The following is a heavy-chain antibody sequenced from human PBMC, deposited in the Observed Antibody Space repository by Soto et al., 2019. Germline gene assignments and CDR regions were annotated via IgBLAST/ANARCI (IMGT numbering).Heavy chain of an antibody. CDR3: ARILYCSSTSCRYGMDV. Sequence: ASVKVSCKASGGTFSSYAISWVRQAPGQGLEWMGGIIPIFGTANYAQKFQGRVTITADKSTSTAYMELSSLRSEDTAVYYCARILYCSSTSCRYGMDVWGQGTTVTVSS. D-gene: IGHD2-2*01. V-gene: IGHV1-69*06. CDR1: GGTFSSYA. J-gene: IGHJ6*02. CDR2: IIPIFGTA.